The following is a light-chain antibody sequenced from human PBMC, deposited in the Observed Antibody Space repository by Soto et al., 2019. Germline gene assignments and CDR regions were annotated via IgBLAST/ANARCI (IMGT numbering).Light chain of an antibody. CDR1: SSDVGDYKH. CDR2: EVN. J-gene: IGLJ1*01. CDR3: SSYAGSNTYV. Sequence: QSVLTQPPSASGSRGQSVTISCTGTSSDVGDYKHVSWYQQHPGKAPKLIVYEVNKRPSGVPDRFSGSKSYNMASLTVSGLQAEDEADYYCSSYAGSNTYVFGTGTKVTVL. V-gene: IGLV2-8*01.